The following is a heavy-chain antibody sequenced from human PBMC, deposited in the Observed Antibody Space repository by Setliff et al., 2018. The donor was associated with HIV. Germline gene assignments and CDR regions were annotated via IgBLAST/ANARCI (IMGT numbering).Heavy chain of an antibody. CDR1: GYTFTGYY. CDR2: INPNSGGT. V-gene: IGHV1-2*02. Sequence: ASVKVSCKASGYTFTGYYMHWVRQAPGQGLEWMGWINPNSGGTNYAQKFQGRVTMTRDTSISTAYMELSRLRSDDTAVYYCARDHGSNWYSTGLSAESFQQWGQGTLVTVSS. D-gene: IGHD6-13*01. CDR3: ARDHGSNWYSTGLSAESFQQ. J-gene: IGHJ1*01.